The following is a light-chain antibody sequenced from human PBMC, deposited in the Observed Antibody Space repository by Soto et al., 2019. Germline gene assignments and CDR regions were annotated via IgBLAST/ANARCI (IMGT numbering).Light chain of an antibody. CDR1: SSDGGDYNY. CDR2: EVS. V-gene: IGLV2-8*01. Sequence: QSALTQPPSASGSPGQSLTISCTGTSSDGGDYNYLSWYQQHPGKAPKLMIYEVSNRPSGAPDRFSGSKPGSPPSLTVSGLPAEDEAAYFCNSYAGSSNYVFGSGTKVTVL. CDR3: NSYAGSSNYV. J-gene: IGLJ1*01.